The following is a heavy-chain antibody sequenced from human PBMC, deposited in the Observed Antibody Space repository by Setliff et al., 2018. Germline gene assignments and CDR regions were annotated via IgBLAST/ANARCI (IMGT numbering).Heavy chain of an antibody. Sequence: SETLSLTCTVSGGSITSGRYYWGWIRQPPGQGLEWIASIHYSENTYYNPSLKTRVTISVDTSKNQLSLKLSFVAAADTAVYYCARHPSSGSYKHFDYWGQGTLVTVSS. V-gene: IGHV4-39*01. CDR2: IHYSENT. J-gene: IGHJ4*02. CDR3: ARHPSSGSYKHFDY. D-gene: IGHD1-26*01. CDR1: GGSITSGRYY.